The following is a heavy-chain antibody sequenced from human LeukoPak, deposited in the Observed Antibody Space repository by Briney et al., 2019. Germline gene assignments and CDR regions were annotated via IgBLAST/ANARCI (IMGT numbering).Heavy chain of an antibody. D-gene: IGHD3-22*01. CDR3: TRLLDYNGYYYGAFDY. V-gene: IGHV3-73*01. CDR2: IRTKTNNFAT. Sequence: PGGSLRLSCAASGFTFSNAWMSWVRQAPGKGLEWVGRIRTKTNNFATAYAASVKGRFTVSRDDSKNTAYLQMNSLKTEDTAVYYCTRLLDYNGYYYGAFDYWGQGTLVTVSS. J-gene: IGHJ4*02. CDR1: GFTFSNAW.